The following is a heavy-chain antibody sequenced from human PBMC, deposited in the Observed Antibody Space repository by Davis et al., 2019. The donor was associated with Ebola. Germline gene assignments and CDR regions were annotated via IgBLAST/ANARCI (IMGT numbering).Heavy chain of an antibody. V-gene: IGHV4-59*05. CDR3: ARTVSLVDFAMDV. D-gene: IGHD2-8*02. Sequence: SETLSLTCTVSGGSISSYYWSWIRQPPGKGLEWIGSVYYSGNTYYNPSLKSRVSISVDTSKNQFSLKLSSVTAADTAVYYCARTVSLVDFAMDVWGQGTTVTVSS. J-gene: IGHJ6*02. CDR2: VYYSGNT. CDR1: GGSISSYY.